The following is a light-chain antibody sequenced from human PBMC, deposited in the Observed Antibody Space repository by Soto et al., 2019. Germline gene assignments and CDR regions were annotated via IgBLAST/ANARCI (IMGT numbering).Light chain of an antibody. CDR1: SSDVGNYNY. CDR3: SSYTSSRTLYV. J-gene: IGLJ1*01. Sequence: QSALTQPASVSGSPGQSITISCTGASSDVGNYNYVSWYQQYPGKAPKLIIYDVSNRPSGVSNRFSGSKSGNTASLTISGLQAEDEADYYCSSYTSSRTLYVFGTGTKLTVL. V-gene: IGLV2-14*01. CDR2: DVS.